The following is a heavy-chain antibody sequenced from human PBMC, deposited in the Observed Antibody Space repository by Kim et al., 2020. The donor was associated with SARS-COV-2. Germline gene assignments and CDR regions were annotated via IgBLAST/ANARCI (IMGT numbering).Heavy chain of an antibody. J-gene: IGHJ3*02. Sequence: GGSLRLSCTASGFTFGDYAMSWFRQAPGKGLEWVGFIRSKAYGGTTEYAASVKGRFTISRDDSKSIAYLQMNSLKTEDTAVYYCTRGRDGYNWDAFDIWGQGTMVTVSS. D-gene: IGHD5-12*01. V-gene: IGHV3-49*03. CDR1: GFTFGDYA. CDR3: TRGRDGYNWDAFDI. CDR2: IRSKAYGGTT.